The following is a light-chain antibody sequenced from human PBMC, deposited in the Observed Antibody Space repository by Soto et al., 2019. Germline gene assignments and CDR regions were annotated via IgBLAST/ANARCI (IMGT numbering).Light chain of an antibody. V-gene: IGKV3-15*01. CDR1: QIVSSY. J-gene: IGKJ1*01. CDR2: GAS. CDR3: QQYNNWPPWT. Sequence: LGLPQSPGPLSLYPGRQATVSCRARQIVSSYLAWYQQKPGQAPRLLIYGASTRATGIPARFSGSGSGTEFTLTISSLQSEDFAVYYCQQYNNWPPWTFGQGTKVDI.